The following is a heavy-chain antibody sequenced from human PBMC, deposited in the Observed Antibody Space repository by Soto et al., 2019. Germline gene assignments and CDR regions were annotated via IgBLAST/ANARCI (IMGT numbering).Heavy chain of an antibody. CDR3: AGAGRRSGSYRGGYYYYCMDV. CDR1: GYTFTGYY. J-gene: IGHJ6*02. Sequence: ASVKVSCKASGYTFTGYYMHWVRQAPGQGLEWMGWINPNSGGTNYAQKFQGRVTMTRDTSISTAYMELSRLRSDDTAVYYCAGAGRRSGSYRGGYYYYCMDVWGQGTTVTVSS. V-gene: IGHV1-2*02. CDR2: INPNSGGT. D-gene: IGHD3-22*01.